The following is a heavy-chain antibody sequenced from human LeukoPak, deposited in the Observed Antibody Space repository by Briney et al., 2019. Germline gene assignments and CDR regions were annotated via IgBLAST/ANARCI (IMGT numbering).Heavy chain of an antibody. CDR2: LRGNDET. D-gene: IGHD3-10*01. CDR1: GISFRNYA. CDR3: ARASWVSDPDAVR. J-gene: IGHJ4*02. V-gene: IGHV3-23*01. Sequence: PGGSLRLSCAASGISFRNYAMSWFRQAPARGPEWVSSLRGNDETFYADSVKGRFTLSRDDSRNTVYLQLNNLRVEDTAIYYCARASWVSDPDAVRWGQGTQVTVSS.